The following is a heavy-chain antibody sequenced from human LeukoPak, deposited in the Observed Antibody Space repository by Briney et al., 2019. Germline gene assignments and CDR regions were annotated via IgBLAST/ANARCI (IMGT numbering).Heavy chain of an antibody. CDR3: ASEYYGSGSYYNPCGY. J-gene: IGHJ4*02. CDR2: ISAYNGNT. V-gene: IGHV1-18*01. CDR1: GYTFTSYG. D-gene: IGHD3-10*01. Sequence: ASVKVSCKASGYTFTSYGISWVRQAPGQGLEWMGWISAYNGNTNYAQKLQGRVTMTTDTSTSTAYMELRSLRSDDTAVYYCASEYYGSGSYYNPCGYWGQGTLVTVSS.